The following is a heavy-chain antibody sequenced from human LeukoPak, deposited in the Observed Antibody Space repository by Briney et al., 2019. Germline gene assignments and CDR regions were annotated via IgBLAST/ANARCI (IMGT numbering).Heavy chain of an antibody. D-gene: IGHD6-13*01. CDR2: IPYDGSNK. J-gene: IGHJ4*02. V-gene: IGHV3-30-3*01. CDR3: AREVAAAGDSYFDY. CDR1: GFTFSSYA. Sequence: GRSLRLSCAASGFTFSSYAMHWVRQAPGKGLEWVAVIPYDGSNKYYADSVKGRFTISRDNSKNTLYLQMNSLRAEDTAVYYCAREVAAAGDSYFDYWGQGTLVTVSS.